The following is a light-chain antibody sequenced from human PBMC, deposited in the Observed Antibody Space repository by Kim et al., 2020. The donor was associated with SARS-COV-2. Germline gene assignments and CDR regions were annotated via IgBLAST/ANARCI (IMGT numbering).Light chain of an antibody. CDR3: QKYNSAPFA. V-gene: IGKV1-27*01. J-gene: IGKJ3*01. CDR1: QGIRNY. Sequence: DIQITQSPSSLSASVGDRVTITCRASQGIRNYLAWYQQKPGTVPKLLIYAAGTLQSGVPTRFSGSGSGTDFTLTISSLQPEDVATYYCQKYNSAPFAFGPGTKVDIK. CDR2: AAG.